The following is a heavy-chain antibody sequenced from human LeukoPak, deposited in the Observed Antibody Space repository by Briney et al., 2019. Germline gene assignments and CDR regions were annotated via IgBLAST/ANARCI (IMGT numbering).Heavy chain of an antibody. V-gene: IGHV4-59*01. CDR3: ARENCSGGSCYYQGNAFDI. Sequence: SETLSLTCTVSGGSISSYYWSWIRQPPGKGLEWIGYIYYSGSTNYNPSLKSRVTISVDTSKNQFSLKLSSVTAADTAVYYCARENCSGGSCYYQGNAFDIWGQGTMVTVSS. J-gene: IGHJ3*02. CDR2: IYYSGST. D-gene: IGHD2-15*01. CDR1: GGSISSYY.